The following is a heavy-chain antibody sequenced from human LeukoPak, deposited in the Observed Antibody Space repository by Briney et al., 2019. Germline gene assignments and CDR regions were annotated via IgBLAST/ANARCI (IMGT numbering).Heavy chain of an antibody. CDR3: ARDADPGIAARLLFDY. D-gene: IGHD6-6*01. CDR2: MYTIESS. Sequence: SETLSLTCTVSGASISSSYWSWIRQPAGKGLEWIGRMYTIESSNYNPSLKSRVTMSLDMSKNQFSLRLISVTAADTAVYYCARDADPGIAARLLFDYWGQGILVTVSS. V-gene: IGHV4-4*07. J-gene: IGHJ4*02. CDR1: GASISSSY.